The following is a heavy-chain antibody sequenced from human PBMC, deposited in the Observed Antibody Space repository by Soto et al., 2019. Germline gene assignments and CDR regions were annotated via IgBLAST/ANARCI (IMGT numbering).Heavy chain of an antibody. CDR3: ARHASSRTSNYDYYAVDV. CDR1: GYGFSTYW. Sequence: GESLKISCKASGYGFSTYWIGWVRQMPGKGLDWMGVIYPGDSDSRYNPSFQGHVTISADKSISTAYLQWSSLRASDSAIYYCARHASSRTSNYDYYAVDVWGLGTTVTVSS. J-gene: IGHJ6*02. D-gene: IGHD4-4*01. V-gene: IGHV5-51*01. CDR2: IYPGDSDS.